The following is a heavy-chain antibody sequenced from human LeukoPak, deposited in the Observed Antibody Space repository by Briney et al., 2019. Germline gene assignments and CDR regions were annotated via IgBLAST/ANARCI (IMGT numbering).Heavy chain of an antibody. CDR2: INPNSGGT. CDR3: ARAEYNWNGFDY. Sequence: VASVTVSCKASGCTFTGYYMHWVRQAPGQGLEWMGWINPNSGGTNYAQKFQGRVTMTRDTSISTAYMELSRLRSDDTAVYYCARAEYNWNGFDYWGQGTLVTVSS. CDR1: GCTFTGYY. D-gene: IGHD1-1*01. V-gene: IGHV1-2*02. J-gene: IGHJ4*02.